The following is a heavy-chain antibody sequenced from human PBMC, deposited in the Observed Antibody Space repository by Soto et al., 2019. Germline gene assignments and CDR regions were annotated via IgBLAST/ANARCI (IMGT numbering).Heavy chain of an antibody. CDR2: IWYDGSNK. J-gene: IGHJ4*02. CDR1: GFTFSSYG. V-gene: IGHV3-33*01. CDR3: ARDLAAAGTVDY. Sequence: QVQLVESGGGVVQPGRSLRLSCAASGFTFSSYGMHWVRQAPGKGLEWVAVIWYDGSNKYYADSVKGRFTISRDNSKNTLYLQMNSLRAEDTAVYYCARDLAAAGTVDYWGQVTLGTVSS. D-gene: IGHD6-13*01.